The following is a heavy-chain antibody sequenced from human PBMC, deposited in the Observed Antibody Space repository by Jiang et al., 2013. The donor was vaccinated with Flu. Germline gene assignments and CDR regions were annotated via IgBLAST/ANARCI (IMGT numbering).Heavy chain of an antibody. CDR3: ARLARLSIAVAGTGALDV. Sequence: LKSRVTISVDTTKRQFALKLSSVTAADTAVYYCARLARLSIAVAGTGALDVWGQGTAVTVSS. V-gene: IGHV4-34*01. J-gene: IGHJ6*02. D-gene: IGHD6-19*01.